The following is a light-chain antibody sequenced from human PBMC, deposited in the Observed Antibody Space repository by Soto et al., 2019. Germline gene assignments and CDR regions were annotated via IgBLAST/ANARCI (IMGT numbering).Light chain of an antibody. J-gene: IGKJ1*01. CDR1: QSVSSSY. CDR3: QQYGCSLWA. Sequence: EIVLTQSPGTLSLSPGEGATLSCRASQSVSSSYLAWYQQKLGQAPRLLIYGASSRATGIPDRFSGSGSGTDFTLTINRLEPEDFAVYYCQQYGCSLWAFGQGTKV. V-gene: IGKV3-20*01. CDR2: GAS.